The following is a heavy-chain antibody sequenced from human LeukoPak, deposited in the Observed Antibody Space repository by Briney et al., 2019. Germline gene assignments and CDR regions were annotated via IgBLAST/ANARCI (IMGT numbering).Heavy chain of an antibody. D-gene: IGHD5-18*01. J-gene: IGHJ4*02. Sequence: ASVKVSCKASGYTFTSYAMHWVRQAPGQRLEWMGWINAGNGNTKYSQKFQGRVTITADESTSTAYMELSSLRSEDTAVYYCARAGIRTAMVSAMYYFDYWGQGTLVTVSS. V-gene: IGHV1-3*01. CDR3: ARAGIRTAMVSAMYYFDY. CDR2: INAGNGNT. CDR1: GYTFTSYA.